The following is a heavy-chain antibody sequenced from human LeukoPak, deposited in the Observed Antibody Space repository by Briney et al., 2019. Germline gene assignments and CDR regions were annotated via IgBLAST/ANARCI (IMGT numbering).Heavy chain of an antibody. CDR1: GGTFSSYA. CDR3: ARAPSRFFDCLSFYGPLNY. Sequence: ASVKVSCKASGGTFSSYAISWVRQAPGQGLEWMGRIIPILGIANYAQKFQGRVTITADKSTSTAYMELSSLRSEDTAVYYCARAPSRFFDCLSFYGPLNYWGQGTLVTVSS. J-gene: IGHJ4*02. D-gene: IGHD3-9*01. CDR2: IIPILGIA. V-gene: IGHV1-69*04.